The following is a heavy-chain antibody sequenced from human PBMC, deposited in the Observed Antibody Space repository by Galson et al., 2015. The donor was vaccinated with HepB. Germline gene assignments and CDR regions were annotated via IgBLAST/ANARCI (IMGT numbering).Heavy chain of an antibody. CDR3: ARGPDWEFDY. CDR1: GFTFSDYS. Sequence: SLRLSCAASGFTFSDYSMNWVRQAPGQGLEWVSSISSTSTYIYYADSVEGRFTISRDNAKNSLFLQTSSLRAEDTAVYYCARGPDWEFDYWGQGTLVTVSS. V-gene: IGHV3-21*01. D-gene: IGHD3/OR15-3a*01. CDR2: ISSTSTYI. J-gene: IGHJ4*02.